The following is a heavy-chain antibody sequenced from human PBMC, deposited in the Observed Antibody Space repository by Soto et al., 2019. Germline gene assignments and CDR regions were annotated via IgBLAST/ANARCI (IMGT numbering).Heavy chain of an antibody. J-gene: IGHJ5*02. Sequence: PGGSLRLSCAASGFTFSNSAMHWVRQAPGKGLEYVATITSYGGNTYYADFVKGRFTISRDNSKNILYLQMSSLRPEDTAVYYCVKGEVMIFGVVTFDRWGQGTLVTVSS. CDR3: VKGEVMIFGVVTFDR. CDR2: ITSYGGNT. V-gene: IGHV3-64D*06. D-gene: IGHD3-3*01. CDR1: GFTFSNSA.